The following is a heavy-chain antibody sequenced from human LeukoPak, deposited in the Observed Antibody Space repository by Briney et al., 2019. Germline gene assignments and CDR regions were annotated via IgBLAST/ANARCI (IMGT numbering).Heavy chain of an antibody. V-gene: IGHV3-23*01. D-gene: IGHD1-14*01. CDR1: GFTFSSYE. Sequence: GGSLRLSCAASGFTFSSYEMNWVRQAPGKGLEWVSAISGSGGNTYYADSVKGRFTISRDNSKNTLYLQMNSLRAEDTALYYCAKPAKTDYADYWGQGTLVTVSS. CDR2: ISGSGGNT. J-gene: IGHJ4*02. CDR3: AKPAKTDYADY.